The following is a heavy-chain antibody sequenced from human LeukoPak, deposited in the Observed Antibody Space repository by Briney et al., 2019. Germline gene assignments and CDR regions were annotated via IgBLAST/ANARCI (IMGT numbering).Heavy chain of an antibody. Sequence: GGSLRLSCAASGFTFSSYAMSWVRQAPGKGLEWVSAISGSGGSTYYADSVKGRFTISRDNSKNTLYLQMNSLRAEDTALYYCAKTYCSGGKCYSSYYYGMDVWGQGTTVTVSS. V-gene: IGHV3-23*01. CDR2: ISGSGGST. J-gene: IGHJ6*02. CDR3: AKTYCSGGKCYSSYYYGMDV. CDR1: GFTFSSYA. D-gene: IGHD2-15*01.